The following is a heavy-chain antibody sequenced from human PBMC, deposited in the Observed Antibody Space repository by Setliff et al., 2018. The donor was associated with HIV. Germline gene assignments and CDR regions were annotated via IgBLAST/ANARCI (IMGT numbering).Heavy chain of an antibody. CDR1: GYTFTNYG. Sequence: PSVKVSCKASGYTFTNYGISWVRQAPGQGLEWMGGIIPIFGTANYAQKFQGRVTMTRNTSIGAAYMELSSLRSEDTAVYYCARAISPQYYGSSGYYLAWGQGTLVTVSS. D-gene: IGHD3-22*01. V-gene: IGHV1-69*05. CDR2: IIPIFGTA. J-gene: IGHJ5*02. CDR3: ARAISPQYYGSSGYYLA.